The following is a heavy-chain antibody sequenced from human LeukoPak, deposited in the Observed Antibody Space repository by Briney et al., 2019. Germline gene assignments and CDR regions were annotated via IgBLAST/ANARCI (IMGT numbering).Heavy chain of an antibody. V-gene: IGHV4-4*07. CDR2: IYTSGST. J-gene: IGHJ4*02. Sequence: PSETLSLTCTVSGGSISSYYWSWIRQPAGKGLEWIGRIYTSGSTNYNPSLKSRVTMSVDTSKNQFSLKLSSVTAADTAVYYCAGGGIAAAGTFPRFDYWGQGTLVTVSS. CDR3: AGGGIAAAGTFPRFDY. CDR1: GGSISSYY. D-gene: IGHD6-13*01.